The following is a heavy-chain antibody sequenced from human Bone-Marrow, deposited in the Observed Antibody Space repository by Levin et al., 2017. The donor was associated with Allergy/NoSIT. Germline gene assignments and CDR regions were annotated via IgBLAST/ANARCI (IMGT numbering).Heavy chain of an antibody. Sequence: SETLSLTCTVSGASISSSYWSWIRQPPGKGLEWIGYIHNSGSSNYNPSLKSRVTMSMDTSNNQFSLKMSSVTAADTAVYYCVRGSTGAYDPWGQGTLVTVSS. CDR2: IHNSGSS. CDR3: VRGSTGAYDP. D-gene: IGHD1-14*01. CDR1: GASISSSY. V-gene: IGHV4-59*12. J-gene: IGHJ5*02.